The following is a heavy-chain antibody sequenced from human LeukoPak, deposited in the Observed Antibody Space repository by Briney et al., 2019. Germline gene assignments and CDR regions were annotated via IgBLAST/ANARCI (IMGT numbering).Heavy chain of an antibody. CDR1: GFTFSSYE. Sequence: PGGSLRLSCAASGFTFSSYEMNWVRQAPGKGLEWVSAISGSGGSTYYADSVKGRFTISRDNSKDTLYLQMNSLRAEDTAVYYCAKDVRQQLVRVLGYWGQGTLVTVSS. CDR3: AKDVRQQLVRVLGY. CDR2: ISGSGGST. J-gene: IGHJ4*02. D-gene: IGHD6-13*01. V-gene: IGHV3-23*01.